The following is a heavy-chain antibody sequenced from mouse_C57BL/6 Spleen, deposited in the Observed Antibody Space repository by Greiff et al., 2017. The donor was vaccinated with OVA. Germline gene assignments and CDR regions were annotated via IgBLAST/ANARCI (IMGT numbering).Heavy chain of an antibody. J-gene: IGHJ3*01. D-gene: IGHD2-10*01. V-gene: IGHV1-18*01. Sequence: VQLQQSGPELVKPGASVKIPCKASGYTFTDYNMDWVKQSHGKSLEWIGDINPNNGGTIYNQKFKGKATLTVDKSSSTAYLELRRLTSEDTAVYSCASAYYGNSRFAYWGQGTLVTVSA. CDR1: GYTFTDYN. CDR3: ASAYYGNSRFAY. CDR2: INPNNGGT.